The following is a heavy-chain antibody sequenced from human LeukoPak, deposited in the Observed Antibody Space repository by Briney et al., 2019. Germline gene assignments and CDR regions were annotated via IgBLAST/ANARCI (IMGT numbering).Heavy chain of an antibody. Sequence: GASVKVSCKASGYTFTSYAMHWVRQAPGQRLEWMGWINAGNGNTKYSQKLQGRVTITRDTSASTAYMELSSLRSEDTAVYYCARGPLRSNWFDPWGQGTLVTVSS. CDR1: GYTFTSYA. CDR3: ARGPLRSNWFDP. V-gene: IGHV1-3*01. J-gene: IGHJ5*02. D-gene: IGHD5-12*01. CDR2: INAGNGNT.